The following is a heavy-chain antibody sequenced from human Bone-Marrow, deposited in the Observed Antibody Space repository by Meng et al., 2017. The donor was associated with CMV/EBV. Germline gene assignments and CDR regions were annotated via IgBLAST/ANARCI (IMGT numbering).Heavy chain of an antibody. J-gene: IGHJ4*02. CDR2: INHSGST. CDR1: GGSFSGYY. V-gene: IGHV4-34*01. Sequence: SETLSLTCAVYGGSFSGYYWSWIRQPPGKGLEWIGEINHSGSTNYNPSLKSRVTISVDTSKNQFSLKLSSVTAADTAVYYCASGLRDMIGGKEARFDYWGQGTLVTVSS. CDR3: ASGLRDMIGGKEARFDY. D-gene: IGHD3-22*01.